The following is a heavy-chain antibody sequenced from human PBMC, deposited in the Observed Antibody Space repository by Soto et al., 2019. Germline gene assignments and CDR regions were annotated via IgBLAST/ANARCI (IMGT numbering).Heavy chain of an antibody. CDR3: ARRLYYDSSGFEGGGMDV. D-gene: IGHD3-22*01. CDR2: IYYSGST. Sequence: QLQLQESGPGLVKPSETLSLTCTVSGGSISSSSYYWGWIRQPPGKGLEWIGSIYYSGSTYYNPSLKCRFTISVDTSKNPFALKLSSVTAADTAVYYCARRLYYDSSGFEGGGMDVWGQGTTVTVSS. J-gene: IGHJ6*02. V-gene: IGHV4-39*01. CDR1: GGSISSSSYY.